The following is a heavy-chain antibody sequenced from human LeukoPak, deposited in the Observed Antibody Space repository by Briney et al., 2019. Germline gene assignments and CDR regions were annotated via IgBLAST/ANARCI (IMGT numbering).Heavy chain of an antibody. CDR2: IDPNSGGT. V-gene: IGHV1-2*02. CDR1: GYTFTDYQ. CDR3: ARDYYGSGSYSTDY. Sequence: ASVKVSCKSSGYTFTDYQVHWVRQAPGQELEWMGWIDPNSGGTNYAQKFQGRVTMTRDTSISTTYMDPSRLRSDDTAVYYCARDYYGSGSYSTDYWGQGTLVTVSS. J-gene: IGHJ4*02. D-gene: IGHD3-10*01.